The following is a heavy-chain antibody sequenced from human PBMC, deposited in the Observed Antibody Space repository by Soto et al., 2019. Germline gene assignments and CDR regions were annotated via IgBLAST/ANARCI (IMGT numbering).Heavy chain of an antibody. CDR3: ARGGDYDILTGQPTGVGAFDI. D-gene: IGHD3-9*01. CDR1: GFTFSTYA. CDR2: ISYHGSYI. V-gene: IGHV3-30*03. J-gene: IGHJ3*02. Sequence: GGSLRLSCAASGFTFSTYAMHWVRQAPGKGLEWVALISYHGSYIYYTDSVKGRFTISRDNSKNTLYLQMNSLRVEDTAVYYCARGGDYDILTGQPTGVGAFDIWGQGTMVTVSS.